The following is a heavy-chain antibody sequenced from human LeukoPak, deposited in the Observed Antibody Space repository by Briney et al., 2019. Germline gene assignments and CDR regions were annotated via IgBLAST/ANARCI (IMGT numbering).Heavy chain of an antibody. CDR2: IIPVLGIT. D-gene: IGHD1-14*01. V-gene: IGHV1-69*04. CDR1: AITFCNQA. CDR3: AAGFGSPEFEF. J-gene: IGHJ4*02. Sequence: SVKVSCLASAITFCNQALSWVRQAPGQGLEWMGRIIPVLGITVYAQKFQGRVTITADKSTTTSYMQLTSLTFEDTAVYYCAAGFGSPEFEFWGQGTLVSVSS.